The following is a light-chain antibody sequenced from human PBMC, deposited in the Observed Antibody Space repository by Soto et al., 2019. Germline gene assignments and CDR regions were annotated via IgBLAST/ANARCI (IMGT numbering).Light chain of an antibody. CDR2: GAS. CDR1: QSVSSSY. Sequence: EIVLTQSPGTLSLSPGERATLSCRASQSVSSSYLTWYQQKPGQAPRLLIYGASTRATSIPARFSGSGSGTDFTLTISSLQPEDFAVYYRQQDYNLPTFGQGTKVDIK. V-gene: IGKV3D-7*01. J-gene: IGKJ1*01. CDR3: QQDYNLPT.